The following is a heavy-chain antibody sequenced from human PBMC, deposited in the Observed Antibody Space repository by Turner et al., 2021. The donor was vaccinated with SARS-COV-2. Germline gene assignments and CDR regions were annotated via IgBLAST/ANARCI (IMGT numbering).Heavy chain of an antibody. J-gene: IGHJ5*02. CDR2: IYPGDSDT. CDR3: ARSTLGMGGWFDP. D-gene: IGHD7-27*01. Sequence: EVQLVQSGAEVKTPGESLQISCTVSGYSFTSYWTGWGRQMPGKGLEWMGIIYPGDSDTRYSPSFQGQVTISADKSISTAYLQWSSLKASDTAMYYCARSTLGMGGWFDPWGQGTLVTVSS. V-gene: IGHV5-51*03. CDR1: GYSFTSYW.